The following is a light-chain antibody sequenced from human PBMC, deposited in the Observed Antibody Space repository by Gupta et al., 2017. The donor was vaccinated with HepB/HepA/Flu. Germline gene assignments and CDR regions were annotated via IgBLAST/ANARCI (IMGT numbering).Light chain of an antibody. Sequence: DIQMTQSPSYLSASVGDRVTITCRASQSISSYLHWYQQKPGKAPRLLMYSTSNLESGVPSRFSGSGSGTDFTLTISSLQPEDFATYYCQQSYSTPPTFGQGSXVEI. CDR1: QSISSY. CDR3: QQSYSTPPT. V-gene: IGKV1-39*01. CDR2: STS. J-gene: IGKJ1*01.